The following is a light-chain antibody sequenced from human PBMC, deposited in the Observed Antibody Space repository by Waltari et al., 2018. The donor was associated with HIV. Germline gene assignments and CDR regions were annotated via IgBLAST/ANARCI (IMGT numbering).Light chain of an antibody. Sequence: QSARTQPPSAPGSPGQSTPIPGPGTTSDVGRYNFFSWYQQLPRKATKPMIYEVTQRPSGVPDRFSGSKSGNTASLTVSGLQSEDEADYFCSSYAGSSNLLLFGGGTKLTV. J-gene: IGLJ2*01. V-gene: IGLV2-8*01. CDR1: TSDVGRYNF. CDR2: EVT. CDR3: SSYAGSSNLLL.